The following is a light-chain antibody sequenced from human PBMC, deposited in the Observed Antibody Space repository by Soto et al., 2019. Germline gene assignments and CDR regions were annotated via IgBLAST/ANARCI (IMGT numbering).Light chain of an antibody. CDR2: EVT. CDR1: SGDIGSYNR. J-gene: IGLJ1*01. Sequence: QSVLTQPASVSGSPGQSITISCTGTSGDIGSYNRVSWYQQHPGKAPKLIIYEVTDRPSGVSNRFSGSKSGNTAPLTISGRQAEDEAEYYCSSYTNINTRACVFGTGTKVTVL. CDR3: SSYTNINTRACV. V-gene: IGLV2-14*01.